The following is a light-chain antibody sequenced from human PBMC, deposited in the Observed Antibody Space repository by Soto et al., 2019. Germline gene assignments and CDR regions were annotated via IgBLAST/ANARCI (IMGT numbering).Light chain of an antibody. CDR1: QHIFYN. V-gene: IGKV3-20*01. Sequence: IVMTQSPATLSVSPGESATLSCSAGQHIFYNVAWYQHRPGQAPRLLIYRASSRATGIPDRFSGSGSGTDFTLTISRLEPEDFAVYYCQQYGSSPALTFGGGTKVEIK. CDR2: RAS. CDR3: QQYGSSPALT. J-gene: IGKJ4*01.